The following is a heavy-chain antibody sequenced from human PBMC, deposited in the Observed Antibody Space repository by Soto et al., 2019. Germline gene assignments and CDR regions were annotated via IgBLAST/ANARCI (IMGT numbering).Heavy chain of an antibody. CDR2: VIPSLGTA. D-gene: IGHD6-19*01. V-gene: IGHV1-69*01. J-gene: IGHJ6*02. Sequence: QVQLVQSGAEVKKPGSSVKVSCKASGGTFSSYAISWVRQAPGQGLEWMGGVIPSLGTANYAQKFPGRVTITADESTSTAYRELSSLRSEDTAGYYCAREKGQWRGDWYYDYGMDVLGQGTTVTVSS. CDR3: AREKGQWRGDWYYDYGMDV. CDR1: GGTFSSYA.